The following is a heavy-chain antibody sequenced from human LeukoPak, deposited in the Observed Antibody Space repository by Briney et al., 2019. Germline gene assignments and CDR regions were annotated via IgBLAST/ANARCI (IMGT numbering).Heavy chain of an antibody. V-gene: IGHV4-59*01. Sequence: SETLSLTCTVSGGSIRSYYWSWIRQPPGKGLEWIGYIYYSGSTNYNPSLKSRVTISVDTSKNQFSLKLSSVTAADTAVYYCTRGAGWLIDYWGQGILVTVSS. J-gene: IGHJ4*02. CDR3: TRGAGWLIDY. D-gene: IGHD3-16*01. CDR1: GGSIRSYY. CDR2: IYYSGST.